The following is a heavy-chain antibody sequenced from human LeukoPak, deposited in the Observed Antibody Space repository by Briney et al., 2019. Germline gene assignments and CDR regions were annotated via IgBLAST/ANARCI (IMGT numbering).Heavy chain of an antibody. V-gene: IGHV3-7*01. Sequence: GGSLRLSCVASGFTFSSYWMNWVRKAPGKGLEWVANIRQDGSEAHYADSVKGRFALFRDDAKNSVYLQMNSLRVEDTAVYYCARDSGSGGPWGQGTPVTVSS. CDR2: IRQDGSEA. J-gene: IGHJ5*02. D-gene: IGHD6-19*01. CDR3: ARDSGSGGP. CDR1: GFTFSSYW.